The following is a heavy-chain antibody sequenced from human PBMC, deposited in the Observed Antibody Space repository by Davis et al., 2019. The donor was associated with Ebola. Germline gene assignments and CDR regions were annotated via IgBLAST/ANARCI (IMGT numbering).Heavy chain of an antibody. D-gene: IGHD3-16*02. CDR2: IKQDGSEK. CDR1: GFTFSSYW. CDR3: ARDHDYIWGSYRYRYYFDY. Sequence: PGGSLRLSCAASGFTFSSYWMSWVRQAPGKGLEWVANIKQDGSEKYYVDSVKGRFTISRDNAKNSLYLQMNSLRAEDTAVYYCARDHDYIWGSYRYRYYFDYWGQGTLVTVSS. V-gene: IGHV3-7*01. J-gene: IGHJ4*02.